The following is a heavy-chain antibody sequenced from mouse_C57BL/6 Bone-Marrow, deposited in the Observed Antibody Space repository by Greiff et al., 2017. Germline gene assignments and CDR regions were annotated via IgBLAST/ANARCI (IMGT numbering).Heavy chain of an antibody. D-gene: IGHD1-1*01. CDR3: ATYGSSYGGAMDY. V-gene: IGHV2-2*01. CDR2: IWSGGST. CDR1: GFSLTSYG. Sequence: VQLQQSGPGLVQPSQSLSITCTVSGFSLTSYGVHWVRQSPGKGLEWLGVIWSGGSTDYNAAFISRLSISKDNSKSQVFFKMNSLQADDTAIYYCATYGSSYGGAMDYWGQGTSVTVSS. J-gene: IGHJ4*01.